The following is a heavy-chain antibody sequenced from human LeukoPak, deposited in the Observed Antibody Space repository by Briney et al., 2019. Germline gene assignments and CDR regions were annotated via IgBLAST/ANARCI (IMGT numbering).Heavy chain of an antibody. J-gene: IGHJ5*02. CDR3: ARGRRPRGYGSGSYYTNWFDP. V-gene: IGHV4-34*01. D-gene: IGHD3-10*01. CDR2: INHSGST. Sequence: GSLRLSCAASGFTFSDYYMSWIRQPPGKGLEWIGEINHSGSTNYNPSLKSRVTISVDTSKNQFSLKLSSVTAADTAVYYCARGRRPRGYGSGSYYTNWFDPWGQGTLVTVSS. CDR1: GFTFSDYY.